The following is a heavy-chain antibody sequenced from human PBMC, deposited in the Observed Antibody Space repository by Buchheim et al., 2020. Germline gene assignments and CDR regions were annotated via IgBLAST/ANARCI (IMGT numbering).Heavy chain of an antibody. V-gene: IGHV4-61*02. CDR3: ARDRRGYYGMDV. J-gene: IGHJ6*02. CDR2: IYTSGST. CDR1: GGSISSGSYY. Sequence: QVQLQESGPGLVKPSQTLSLTCTVSGGSISSGSYYWSWIRQPAGKGLEWIGRIYTSGSTNYNPSLKSRVTISVDTSKNPFSLKLSSVTAADTAVYYCARDRRGYYGMDVWGQGTT.